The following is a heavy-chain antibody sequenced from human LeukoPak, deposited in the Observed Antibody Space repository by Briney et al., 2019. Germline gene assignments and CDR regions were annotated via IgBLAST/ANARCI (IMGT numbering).Heavy chain of an antibody. CDR3: ARGGRGPDF. J-gene: IGHJ4*02. CDR1: EFTFSTFW. V-gene: IGHV3-74*01. Sequence: GALRLSCATSEFTFSTFWMHWVRQAPGKGLVWVSRINSDGSSTNYADSVKGRFTISRDNAKNTLYLQMSGLRVEDTAVYYCARGGRGPDFWGQGTLVTVSS. CDR2: INSDGSST. D-gene: IGHD3/OR15-3a*01.